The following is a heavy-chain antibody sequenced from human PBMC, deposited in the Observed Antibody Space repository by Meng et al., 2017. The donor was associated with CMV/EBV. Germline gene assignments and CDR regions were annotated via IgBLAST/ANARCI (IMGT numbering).Heavy chain of an antibody. Sequence: KVSCKASGFTFTSSAVQWVRQARGQRLEWIGWIVVGSGNTNYAQKFQERVTITRDMSTSTAYMELSSLRSEDTAVYYCAAGGNIVVVPAATMGESEYFQHWGQGTLVTVSS. D-gene: IGHD2-2*01. CDR1: GFTFTSSA. CDR3: AAGGNIVVVPAATMGESEYFQH. CDR2: IVVGSGNT. J-gene: IGHJ1*01. V-gene: IGHV1-58*01.